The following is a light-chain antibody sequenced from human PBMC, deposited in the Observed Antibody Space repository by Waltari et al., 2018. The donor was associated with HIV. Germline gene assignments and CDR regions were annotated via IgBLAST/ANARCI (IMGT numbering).Light chain of an antibody. J-gene: IGLJ3*02. Sequence: QSALTQPASVSGSPGQSITIACTGTTSDKYISWYQRRPGDVPRLIFFEATNRPPWLPSRFSAAKSANTASLTISGLHTDDEADFCASVTSNNILLFGGGTRLTVL. CDR3: SVTSNNILL. CDR1: TSDKY. CDR2: EAT. V-gene: IGLV2-14*01.